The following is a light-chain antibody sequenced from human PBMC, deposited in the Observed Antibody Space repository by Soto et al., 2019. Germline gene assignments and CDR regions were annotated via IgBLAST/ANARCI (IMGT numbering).Light chain of an antibody. V-gene: IGKV3-11*01. J-gene: IGKJ5*01. CDR2: DST. CDR3: QQRNVWPPIP. Sequence: VLTQSPATVSLSPGERATXSCRASQSIHTSLAWYQQKPGQPPRLVVYDSTLRANGVPDRFSGRRSGTEFTLTINNLEPEDFAVYYCQQRNVWPPIPFGQGTRM. CDR1: QSIHTS.